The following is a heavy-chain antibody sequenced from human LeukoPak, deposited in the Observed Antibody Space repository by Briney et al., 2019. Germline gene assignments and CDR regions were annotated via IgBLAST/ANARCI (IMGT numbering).Heavy chain of an antibody. J-gene: IGHJ4*02. D-gene: IGHD1-26*01. Sequence: SETLSLTCAVYGGSFSGYYWSWIRQPPGKGLEWIGEINQSGSTNYSPSLESRLTISVDTSKNQFSLKLRSVTAADTAVYYCARRGGNTSSFKRWGQGTLVTVSS. CDR2: INQSGST. CDR1: GGSFSGYY. CDR3: ARRGGNTSSFKR. V-gene: IGHV4-34*01.